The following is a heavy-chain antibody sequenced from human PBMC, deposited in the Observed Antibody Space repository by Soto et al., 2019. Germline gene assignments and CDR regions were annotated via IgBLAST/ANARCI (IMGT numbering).Heavy chain of an antibody. Sequence: QVHLQQSGPGLVKASETLSLSCVVSGAYISGADSYWVWIRKPPGKGLEWIGYIAYSGDTYYNPSLRRRVTISAARSENTFSLTLKSVTAADTAVYFCARDFERSAIGPWGQGTSVTVSS. CDR1: GAYISGADSY. V-gene: IGHV4-31*11. J-gene: IGHJ5*02. CDR2: IAYSGDT. CDR3: ARDFERSAIGP. D-gene: IGHD3-9*01.